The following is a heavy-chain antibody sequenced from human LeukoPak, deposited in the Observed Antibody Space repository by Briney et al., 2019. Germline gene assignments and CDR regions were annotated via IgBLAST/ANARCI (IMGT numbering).Heavy chain of an antibody. CDR2: INPNSGGT. D-gene: IGHD3-9*01. CDR1: GYTFTGYY. V-gene: IGHV1-2*02. CDR3: AGSNYDILTGYYSLGY. J-gene: IGHJ4*02. Sequence: ASVKVSCKASGYTFTGYYMHWVRQAPGQGLEWMGWINPNSGGTNYAQKFQGRVTMTRGTSISTAYMELSRLRSDDTAVYYCAGSNYDILTGYYSLGYWGQGTLVTVSS.